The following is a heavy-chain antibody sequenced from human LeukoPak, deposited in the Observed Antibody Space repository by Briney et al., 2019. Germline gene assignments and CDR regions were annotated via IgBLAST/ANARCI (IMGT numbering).Heavy chain of an antibody. Sequence: SETLSLTCTVSGYSISSGYYWGWIRQPPGKGLGGIGSIYHSGSTYYNPSLKSRVTIAVDTSKNQFALKLSSVTAADTAVYYCARDKGVISQSLDYWGQGTLVTVSS. CDR1: GYSISSGYY. V-gene: IGHV4-38-2*02. J-gene: IGHJ4*02. D-gene: IGHD2/OR15-2a*01. CDR2: IYHSGST. CDR3: ARDKGVISQSLDY.